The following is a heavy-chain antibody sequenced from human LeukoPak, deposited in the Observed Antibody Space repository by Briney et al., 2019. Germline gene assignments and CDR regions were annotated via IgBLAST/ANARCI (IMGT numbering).Heavy chain of an antibody. CDR2: ISSSSSSI. J-gene: IGHJ4*02. Sequence: PGGSLRLSCAASGFTFSGYTMNWVRQAPGKGLEWVSSISSSSSSIYYADSVKGRFTISRDNAKNSLYLQMNSLRAEDTAEYYCARSGYNWNDVIFFDYWGQGTLVTVSS. CDR3: ARSGYNWNDVIFFDY. CDR1: GFTFSGYT. V-gene: IGHV3-21*01. D-gene: IGHD1-1*01.